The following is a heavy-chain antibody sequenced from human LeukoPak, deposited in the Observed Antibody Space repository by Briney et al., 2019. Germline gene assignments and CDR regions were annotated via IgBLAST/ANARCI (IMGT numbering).Heavy chain of an antibody. D-gene: IGHD1-26*01. J-gene: IGHJ4*02. CDR2: INPNSGGP. CDR1: GYSFTGYY. V-gene: IGHV1-2*06. CDR3: ARDRETWHGLRYFDY. Sequence: EASVKVSCKASGYSFTGYYIQWVRQAPGQGLEWMARINPNSGGPDYAQKFQGRVTMTRDTSISTAYLELSRLRNDNTAVYFCARDRETWHGLRYFDYWGQGTLVTVSS.